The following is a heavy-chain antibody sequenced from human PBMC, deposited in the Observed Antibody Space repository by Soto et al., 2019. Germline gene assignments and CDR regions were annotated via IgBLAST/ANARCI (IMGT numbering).Heavy chain of an antibody. CDR2: ISGSGDNT. D-gene: IGHD6-25*01. V-gene: IGHV3-23*01. CDR1: GFTFSSYA. CDR3: TKVGGTSSPPIPVDY. J-gene: IGHJ4*02. Sequence: EVQLLESGGGLVQPGGSLRLSCAASGFTFSSYAMNWVRQAPGKGLEWVSTISGSGDNTYYADSVKGRFTISRDNSKNTLYLQMNSLSAEDTALYYCTKVGGTSSPPIPVDYWGQGTQVTVSS.